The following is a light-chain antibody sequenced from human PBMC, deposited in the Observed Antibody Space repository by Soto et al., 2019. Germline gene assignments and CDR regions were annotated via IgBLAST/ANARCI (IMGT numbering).Light chain of an antibody. CDR2: EAS. V-gene: IGKV1-5*01. Sequence: DIQMTQSPSTLSASVVDRVTISCLASQSVSNWLAWYQQKPGKAPQLLIFEASSLEVGVPSRFSGSGSGTEFTLTISGLQPDDFATYYCQQYHRLMYTFGQGTRLEIK. CDR1: QSVSNW. CDR3: QQYHRLMYT. J-gene: IGKJ5*01.